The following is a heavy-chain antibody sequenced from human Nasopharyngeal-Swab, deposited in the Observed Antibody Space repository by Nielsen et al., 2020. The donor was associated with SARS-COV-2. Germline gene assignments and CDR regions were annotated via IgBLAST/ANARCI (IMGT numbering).Heavy chain of an antibody. Sequence: GESLKISCVASGFTFSDYYMAWIRQAPGKGLEWVSYISTSGTTTDSADSVKGRFTISRDNANNLLYLQMNSLRAEDTAVYYCARDIYGDNYYYYYGMDVWGQGTTVTVSS. CDR2: ISTSGTTT. CDR3: ARDIYGDNYYYYYGMDV. J-gene: IGHJ6*02. D-gene: IGHD4/OR15-4a*01. CDR1: GFTFSDYY. V-gene: IGHV3-11*04.